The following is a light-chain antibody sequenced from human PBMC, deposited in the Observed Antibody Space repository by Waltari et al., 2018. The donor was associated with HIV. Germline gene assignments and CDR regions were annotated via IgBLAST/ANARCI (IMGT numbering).Light chain of an antibody. V-gene: IGLV2-23*02. CDR1: SSNVGSDDL. J-gene: IGLJ1*01. CDR3: CSCPRSGIRYV. Sequence: QSALTQPASVPGSPGQSIPIPCTGTSSNVGSDDLVSWYQQHPGEAPKLIIYEVTKRPSGVSNRFSGSKSGNTASLTISGLQAEDEADYYCCSCPRSGIRYVFGTGTKVTVL. CDR2: EVT.